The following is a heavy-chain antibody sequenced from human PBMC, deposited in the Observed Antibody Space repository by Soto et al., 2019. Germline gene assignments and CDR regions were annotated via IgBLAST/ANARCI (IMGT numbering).Heavy chain of an antibody. Sequence: SLRLCFVGTGFNFDDFAMHWVRQAPGKGLEWVSGITWNSRVLAYADSVKGRFTISRDNARDSLYLQMDSLRDEDTALYYCAKGRYDFWSPYYFDSWGQGTLVTVSS. CDR3: AKGRYDFWSPYYFDS. D-gene: IGHD3-3*01. V-gene: IGHV3-9*01. J-gene: IGHJ4*02. CDR2: ITWNSRVL. CDR1: GFNFDDFA.